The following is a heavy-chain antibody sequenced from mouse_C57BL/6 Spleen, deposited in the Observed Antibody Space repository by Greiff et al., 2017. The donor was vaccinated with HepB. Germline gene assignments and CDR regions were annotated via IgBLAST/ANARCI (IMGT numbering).Heavy chain of an antibody. V-gene: IGHV1-75*01. CDR3: ARSVYYDYDGNYAMDY. Sequence: VQLQQSGPELVKPGASVKISCKASGYTFTDYYINWVKQRPGQGLEWIGWIFPGSGSTYYNEKFKGKATLTVDKSSSTAYMLLSSLTSEYSAVYFCARSVYYDYDGNYAMDYWGQGTSVTVSS. J-gene: IGHJ4*01. CDR1: GYTFTDYY. D-gene: IGHD2-4*01. CDR2: IFPGSGST.